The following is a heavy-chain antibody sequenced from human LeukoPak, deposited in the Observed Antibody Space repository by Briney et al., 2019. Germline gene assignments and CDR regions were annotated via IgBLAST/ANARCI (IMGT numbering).Heavy chain of an antibody. Sequence: SVKISCKVSGYTFTDYYMHWVQQAPGQGLEWMGRIIPILGIANYAQKFQGRVTITADKSTSTAYMELSSLRSEDTAVYYCASSLLEMATMTKDYWGQGTLVTVSS. CDR1: GYTFTDYY. CDR2: IIPILGIA. V-gene: IGHV1-69*02. J-gene: IGHJ4*02. CDR3: ASSLLEMATMTKDY. D-gene: IGHD5-24*01.